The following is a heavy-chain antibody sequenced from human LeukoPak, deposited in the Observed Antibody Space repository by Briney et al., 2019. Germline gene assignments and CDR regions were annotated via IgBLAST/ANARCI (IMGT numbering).Heavy chain of an antibody. V-gene: IGHV3-7*01. J-gene: IGHJ4*02. CDR2: IKQDGSEK. CDR3: SRGFSGSAYYFDY. Sequence: GGSLRLSCAASGFTFNSYWMSWVRQAPGKGLEWVANIKQDGSEKYYVDSVKGRFTISRDNAKNSLYLQMYSLRAEDTAVYYCSRGFSGSAYYFDYWGQGTLVTVSS. CDR1: GFTFNSYW. D-gene: IGHD3-10*01.